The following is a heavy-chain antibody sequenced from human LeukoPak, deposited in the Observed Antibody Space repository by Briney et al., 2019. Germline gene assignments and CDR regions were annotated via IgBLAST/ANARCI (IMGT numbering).Heavy chain of an antibody. V-gene: IGHV7-4-1*02. D-gene: IGHD5-18*01. CDR2: INTNTGNP. CDR3: ARAHPGHSYGPPFIDY. Sequence: ASVKVSCKASGYTFTSYTMNWVRQAPRQGLEWMGWINTNTGNPTYAQGFTGRFVFSLDTSVSTAYLQISSLKAEDTAVYYCARAHPGHSYGPPFIDYWGQGTLVTVSS. CDR1: GYTFTSYT. J-gene: IGHJ4*02.